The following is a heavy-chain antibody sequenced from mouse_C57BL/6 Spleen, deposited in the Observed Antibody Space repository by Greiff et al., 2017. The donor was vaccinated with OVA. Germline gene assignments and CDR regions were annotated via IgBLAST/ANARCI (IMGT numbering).Heavy chain of an antibody. CDR1: GYSITSGYD. CDR3: ARDYGNYDWFAY. Sequence: VQLKESGPGMVKPSQSLSLTCTVTGYSITSGYDWHWIRHFPGNKLEWMGYISYSGSTNYNPSLKSRISITHDTSKNHFFLKLNSVTTEDTATYYCARDYGNYDWFAYWGQGTLVTVSA. J-gene: IGHJ3*01. V-gene: IGHV3-1*01. D-gene: IGHD2-1*01. CDR2: ISYSGST.